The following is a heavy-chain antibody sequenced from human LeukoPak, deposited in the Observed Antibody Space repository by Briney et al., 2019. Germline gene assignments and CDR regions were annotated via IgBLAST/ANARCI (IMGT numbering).Heavy chain of an antibody. CDR2: IYWDDDK. D-gene: IGHD2-15*01. CDR1: GFSLSTTGVG. J-gene: IGHJ3*02. CDR3: AHISQTLRLVSGRTLSGVDAFDI. Sequence: ESGPTLVKPTQTLTLTCTFSGFSLSTTGVGVGWIRQPPGKALEWLALIYWDDDKRYRPSLKNRPTITKDTSKNQVVLTMTNIDPVDTATYYCAHISQTLRLVSGRTLSGVDAFDIWGQGTMVTVSS. V-gene: IGHV2-5*02.